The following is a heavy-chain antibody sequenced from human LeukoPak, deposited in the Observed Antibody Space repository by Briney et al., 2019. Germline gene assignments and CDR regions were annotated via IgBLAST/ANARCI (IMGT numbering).Heavy chain of an antibody. CDR3: ARITRGSSWPPNYYYYYMDV. Sequence: SQTLSLTCTVSGGSISSGSYYWSWIRQPAGKGLEWIGRIYTSGSTNYNPSLKSRVTISVDTSKNQFSLKLSSVTAADTAVYYCARITRGSSWPPNYYYYYMDVWGKGTTVTVSS. J-gene: IGHJ6*03. D-gene: IGHD6-13*01. CDR1: GGSISSGSYY. V-gene: IGHV4-61*02. CDR2: IYTSGST.